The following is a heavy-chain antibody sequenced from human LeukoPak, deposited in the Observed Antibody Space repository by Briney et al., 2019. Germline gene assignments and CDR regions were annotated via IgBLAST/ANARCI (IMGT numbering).Heavy chain of an antibody. V-gene: IGHV3-30*01. Sequence: QPGGSLRLSCAASGFAFSTFAMHWVRQTPGKGLDWVSVISYGGSNKYYADSVKGRFTISRDNSKNTLYLQMNSLRPEDTAIYYCARVGYSLGHGDDAFDIRGQGTLVTVSS. D-gene: IGHD5-18*01. CDR1: GFAFSTFA. CDR3: ARVGYSLGHGDDAFDI. CDR2: ISYGGSNK. J-gene: IGHJ3*02.